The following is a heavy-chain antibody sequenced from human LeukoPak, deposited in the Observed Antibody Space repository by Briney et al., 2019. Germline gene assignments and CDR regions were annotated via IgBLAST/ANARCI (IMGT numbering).Heavy chain of an antibody. CDR1: GFTFCSYL. Sequence: GGPVRHLCAASGFTFCSYLVNCVPQAPGKGLVWGSYISSSSSTIYYADSVKGRFTISRDNAKNSLYLQMNSLRAEDTAVYYCARGVASPYFDYWGQGTLVTVSS. CDR2: ISSSSSTI. V-gene: IGHV3-48*01. CDR3: ARGVASPYFDY. D-gene: IGHD2-15*01. J-gene: IGHJ4*02.